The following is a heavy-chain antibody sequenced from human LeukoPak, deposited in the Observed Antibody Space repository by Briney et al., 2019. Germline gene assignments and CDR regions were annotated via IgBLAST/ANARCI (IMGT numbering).Heavy chain of an antibody. V-gene: IGHV4-59*01. J-gene: IGHJ4*02. D-gene: IGHD3-16*01. CDR3: ARVAFGGVFDY. CDR1: GGSISSYY. CDR2: IYYSGST. Sequence: PSETLSLTCTVSGGSISSYYWTWIRQPPGKGLEWIGYIYYSGSTNYNPSLKSRVTISVDTSENQFSLKLSSVTAADTAVYYCARVAFGGVFDYWGQGTLVAVSS.